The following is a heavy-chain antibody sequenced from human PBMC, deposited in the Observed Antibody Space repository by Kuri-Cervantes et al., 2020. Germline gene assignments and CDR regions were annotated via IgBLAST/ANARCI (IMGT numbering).Heavy chain of an antibody. V-gene: IGHV4-34*01. Sequence: SQTLSLTCAVYGGSFSGYYWSRIRQPPGKGLEWIGEINHSGSTNYNPSLKSRVTISVDTSKNQFSLKLSSVTAADTAVYYCARGGPHSGSSFYYYYYMDVWGKGTTVTVSS. CDR3: ARGGPHSGSSFYYYYYMDV. D-gene: IGHD3-10*01. J-gene: IGHJ6*03. CDR2: INHSGST. CDR1: GGSFSGYY.